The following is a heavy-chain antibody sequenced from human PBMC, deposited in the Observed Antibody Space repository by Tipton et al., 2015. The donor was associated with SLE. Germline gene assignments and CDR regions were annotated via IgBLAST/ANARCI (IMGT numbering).Heavy chain of an antibody. Sequence: TLSLTCTVSGGSISSYYWSWIRQPPGKGLEWIGYIYYSGSTNYNPSLKSRVTISVDTSKNQFSLKLTSLTAADTAVYYCGWVGWSGYSYYFDYWGQGTLVTVSS. CDR2: IYYSGST. V-gene: IGHV4-59*01. CDR1: GGSISSYY. J-gene: IGHJ4*02. D-gene: IGHD3-3*01. CDR3: GWVGWSGYSYYFDY.